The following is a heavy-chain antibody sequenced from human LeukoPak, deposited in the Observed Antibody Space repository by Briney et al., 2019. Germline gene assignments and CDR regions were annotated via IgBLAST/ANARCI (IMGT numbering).Heavy chain of an antibody. CDR2: ISGSGGST. Sequence: GGSLRLSCAASGFTFSSYAMSWVRQAPGKGLEWVSEISGSGGSTYYADSVKGRFTISRDNSKNTLYLQMNSLRAKDTAVYYCAKCPSSGSYRGGDYWGQGTLVTVSS. D-gene: IGHD1-26*01. J-gene: IGHJ4*02. CDR1: GFTFSSYA. V-gene: IGHV3-23*01. CDR3: AKCPSSGSYRGGDY.